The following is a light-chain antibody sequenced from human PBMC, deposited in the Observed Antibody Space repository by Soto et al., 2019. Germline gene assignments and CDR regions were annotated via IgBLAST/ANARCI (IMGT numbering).Light chain of an antibody. CDR1: QSVSSN. V-gene: IGKV3-15*01. Sequence: EIVMTQSPATLSVSPGERATLSCRASQSVSSNLAWYQQKPVQAPRLLIYGASTRATGIPARFSGSGSGTEFTLTNSSLQSEDFAVYYGQQYNNWPPITFGQGTRLEIK. CDR3: QQYNNWPPIT. J-gene: IGKJ5*01. CDR2: GAS.